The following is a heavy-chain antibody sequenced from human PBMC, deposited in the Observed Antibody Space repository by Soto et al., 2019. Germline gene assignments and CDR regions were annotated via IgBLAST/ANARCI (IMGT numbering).Heavy chain of an antibody. V-gene: IGHV1-69*06. CDR3: ASTKYDSSAYYYWYLGL. J-gene: IGHJ2*01. CDR2: IIPIFGTA. Sequence: QVELVQSGAEVEKPGSSVKVSCQASEDTFRNYAISWVRQAPGQGLEWMGGIIPIFGTANYAQKFQGRVTITADTSANTVYLELSSLSSEDTSVYYCASTKYDSSAYYYWYLGLWGRCTLVTVSS. CDR1: EDTFRNYA. D-gene: IGHD3-22*01.